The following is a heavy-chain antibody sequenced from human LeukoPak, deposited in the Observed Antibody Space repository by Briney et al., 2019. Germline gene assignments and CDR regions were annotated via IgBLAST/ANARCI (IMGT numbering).Heavy chain of an antibody. Sequence: GGSLRLSCAASGSSFGGFSMSWVRQAPGKGLQWVATMKEYGSDIFYVDSVKGRFTISRDNAKNSLYLQMNSLRDEDTGVYYCARPRGCGTSRCNNFDYWGQGTLVTVSS. V-gene: IGHV3-7*01. D-gene: IGHD2-21*01. CDR2: MKEYGSDI. CDR1: GSSFGGFS. CDR3: ARPRGCGTSRCNNFDY. J-gene: IGHJ4*02.